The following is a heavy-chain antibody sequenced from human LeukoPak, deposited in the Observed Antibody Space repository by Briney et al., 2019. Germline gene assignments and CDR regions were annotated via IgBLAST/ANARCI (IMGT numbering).Heavy chain of an antibody. V-gene: IGHV3-48*04. CDR1: GFIFSSYS. CDR2: ISHSGTTM. D-gene: IGHD3-10*01. J-gene: IGHJ6*02. CDR3: AIPPLTGSGSSRPLAGMDV. Sequence: PGGSLRLSCAASGFIFSSYSMNWVRQAPGKGLEWVSYISHSGTTMYYADSVKGRFTISRDNAKNSLYLQMNSLRAEDTAVYYCAIPPLTGSGSSRPLAGMDVWGQGTTVTVSS.